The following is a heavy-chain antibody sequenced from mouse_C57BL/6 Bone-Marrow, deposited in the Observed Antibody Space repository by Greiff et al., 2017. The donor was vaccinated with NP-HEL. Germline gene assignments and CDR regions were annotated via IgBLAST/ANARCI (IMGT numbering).Heavy chain of an antibody. J-gene: IGHJ4*01. Sequence: DVKLVESGEGLVKPGGSLKLSCAASGFTFSSYAMSWVRQTPEKRLEWVAYISSGGDYIYYADNVKGRFTISRDNAKNNLYLQMSHLKSEDTAMYYCARESSIYDGYSLYAMDYWGQGTSVTVSS. CDR2: ISSGGDYI. CDR1: GFTFSSYA. V-gene: IGHV5-9-1*02. CDR3: ARESSIYDGYSLYAMDY. D-gene: IGHD2-3*01.